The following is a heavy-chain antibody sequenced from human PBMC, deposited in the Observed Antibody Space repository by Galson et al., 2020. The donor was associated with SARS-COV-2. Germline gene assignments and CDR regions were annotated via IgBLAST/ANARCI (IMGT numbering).Heavy chain of an antibody. D-gene: IGHD6-19*01. V-gene: IGHV3-33*01. CDR3: ARDGPHSSGWYGLGYYYYGMDV. CDR2: IWYDGSNK. J-gene: IGHJ6*02. Sequence: TGGSLRLSCAASGFTFSSYGMHWVRQAPGKGLEWVAVIWYDGSNKYYADSVKGGFTISRDNSKNTLYLQMNSLRAEDTAVYYCARDGPHSSGWYGLGYYYYGMDVWGQGTTVTVSS. CDR1: GFTFSSYG.